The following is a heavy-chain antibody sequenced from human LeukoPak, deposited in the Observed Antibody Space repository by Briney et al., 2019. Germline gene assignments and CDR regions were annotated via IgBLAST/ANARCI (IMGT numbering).Heavy chain of an antibody. V-gene: IGHV1-69*13. CDR3: ARDLGGYSYGSGYNWFDP. CDR1: GGTFSSYA. D-gene: IGHD5-18*01. CDR2: NIPIFGTA. J-gene: IGHJ5*02. Sequence: SVKVSCKASGGTFSSYAISWVRQAPGQGLEWMGGNIPIFGTANYAQKFQGRVTITADESTSTAYMELSSLRSEDTAVYYCARDLGGYSYGSGYNWFDPWGQGTLVTVSS.